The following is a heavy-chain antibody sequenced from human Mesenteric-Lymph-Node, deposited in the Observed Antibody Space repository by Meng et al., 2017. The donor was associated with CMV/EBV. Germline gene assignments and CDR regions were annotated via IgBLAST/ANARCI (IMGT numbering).Heavy chain of an antibody. CDR1: CFTFNSYW. J-gene: IGHJ4*02. Sequence: EVEQVECGGGIVQPWGTLGFMCVGYCFTFNSYWMVWVRQVPGEGLVWVLRTNNDRSITSYADYVKGRFTISRDTAKNNIYLQMIDLRDDASAVYYCIRDLVATRDDWGQGTLVTVSS. V-gene: IGHV3-74*01. D-gene: IGHD5-24*01. CDR3: IRDLVATRDD. CDR2: TNNDRSIT.